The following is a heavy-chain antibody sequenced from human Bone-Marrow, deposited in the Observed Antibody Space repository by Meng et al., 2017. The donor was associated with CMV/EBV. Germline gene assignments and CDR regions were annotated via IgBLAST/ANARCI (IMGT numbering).Heavy chain of an antibody. J-gene: IGHJ6*02. V-gene: IGHV3-48*04. CDR1: GFSFSDYS. CDR3: ARKNGMDV. CDR2: ISSSSSKI. Sequence: GESLKISCAASGFSFSDYSMNWVRQAPGKGLEWVLYISSSSSKIYYADSVKGRFTISRDNAKNSLYLQMNSLRAEDTAVYYCARKNGMDVWGQGAAVTVSS.